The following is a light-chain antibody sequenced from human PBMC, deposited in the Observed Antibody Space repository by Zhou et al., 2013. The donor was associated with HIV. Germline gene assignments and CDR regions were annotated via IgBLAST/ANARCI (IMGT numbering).Light chain of an antibody. CDR2: KAF. V-gene: IGKV1-5*03. J-gene: IGKJ1*01. Sequence: DIQMTQSPSTLSASVGDRVTITCRASQSISSWLAWYQQKPGRAPNLLIYKAFSLESGVPSRFSGSGSGTEFTLTISSLQPDDFATYYCQQYNSYSSTWTFGQGTKVEIK. CDR1: QSISSW. CDR3: QQYNSYSSTWT.